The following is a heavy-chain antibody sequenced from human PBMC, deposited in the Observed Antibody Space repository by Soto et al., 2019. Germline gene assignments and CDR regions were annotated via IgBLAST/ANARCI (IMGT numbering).Heavy chain of an antibody. V-gene: IGHV3-30*04. CDR3: ARAVGMTTVNLDY. CDR2: TSFDGSDK. CDR1: GFTFGNYA. J-gene: IGHJ4*02. Sequence: GSLRLSCAASGFTFGNYAMHWVRQAPGKGLEWVAVTSFDGSDKYNADSVKGRFTISRDNSKNTLYLQMSSLRPEDTGVYFCARAVGMTTVNLDYWGQGTLVTVSS. D-gene: IGHD1-26*01.